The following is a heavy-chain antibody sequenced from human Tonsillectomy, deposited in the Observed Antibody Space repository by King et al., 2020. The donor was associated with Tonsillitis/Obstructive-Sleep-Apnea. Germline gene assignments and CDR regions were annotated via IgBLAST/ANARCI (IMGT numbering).Heavy chain of an antibody. CDR2: ISSGGTTI. V-gene: IGHV3-48*03. J-gene: IGHJ2*01. CDR3: ARDAAQQVIGAGGYFDL. D-gene: IGHD2/OR15-2a*01. Sequence: VQLVESGGGLVQPGGSLRLSCAASGFTFRSYEMNWVRQAPGKGLEWVSYISSGGTTIYYAGSAKGRFTISGDNAKNSLYLQINSLRAEDTAVYYCARDAAQQVIGAGGYFDLWGRGTLVTVSS. CDR1: GFTFRSYE.